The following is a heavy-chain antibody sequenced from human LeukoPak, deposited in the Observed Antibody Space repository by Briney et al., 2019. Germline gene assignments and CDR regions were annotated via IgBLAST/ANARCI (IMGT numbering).Heavy chain of an antibody. Sequence: GGSLRLSCAASGFTFVNYAMSWVRQAPRKGLEWVSAVVGDGGTTFYADSVKGRFTISRDNSKNTVYLQIDSLRAEDTAVYYCAKARLSTGWAYNDYWGQGTQVTVSS. CDR3: AKARLSTGWAYNDY. CDR1: GFTFVNYA. CDR2: VVGDGGTT. V-gene: IGHV3-23*01. D-gene: IGHD6-19*01. J-gene: IGHJ4*02.